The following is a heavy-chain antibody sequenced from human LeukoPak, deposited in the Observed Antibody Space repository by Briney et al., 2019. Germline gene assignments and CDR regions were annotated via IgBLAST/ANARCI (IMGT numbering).Heavy chain of an antibody. CDR2: IYHSGST. Sequence: SETLSLTCTVSGGSISSGGYYWSWIRQPPGKGLEWIGYIYHSGSTYYNPSLKSRVTVSVDRSKNQFSLKLSSVTAADTAVYYCASASSTSLLFDYWGQGTLVTVSS. V-gene: IGHV4-30-2*01. D-gene: IGHD2-2*01. CDR3: ASASSTSLLFDY. J-gene: IGHJ4*02. CDR1: GGSISSGGYY.